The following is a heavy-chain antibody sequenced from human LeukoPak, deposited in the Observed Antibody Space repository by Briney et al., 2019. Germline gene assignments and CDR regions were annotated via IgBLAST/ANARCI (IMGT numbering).Heavy chain of an antibody. CDR1: GFTISNLW. CDR2: IRPDGSEK. V-gene: IGHV3-7*01. D-gene: IGHD4-17*01. Sequence: GGSLRLPCVASGFTISNLWISWLRLAPGKGLEWVANIRPDGSEKYYVDSVKGRFTISRDNAKNSLYLQMNSLRVEDGALYYCSSRKSRDSDDGIYWGQGALVTVSS. J-gene: IGHJ4*02. CDR3: SSRKSRDSDDGIY.